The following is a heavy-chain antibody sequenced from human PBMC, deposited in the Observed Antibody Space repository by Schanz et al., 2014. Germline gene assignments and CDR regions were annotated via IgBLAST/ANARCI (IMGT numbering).Heavy chain of an antibody. CDR1: GITLSGYG. CDR3: SSDLPAMDYDANGL. Sequence: VQLVESGGGVVQPGRSLRLSCAASGITLSGYGLHWVRQAPGKGLEWVGRIKSKVDGGTTDNAAPVQGRFTISRDDSNNTQHLQMNSKRTKDTAVYFCSSDLPAMDYDANGLWGQGTMVTVSS. CDR2: IKSKVDGGTT. D-gene: IGHD4-17*01. V-gene: IGHV3-15*01. J-gene: IGHJ3*01.